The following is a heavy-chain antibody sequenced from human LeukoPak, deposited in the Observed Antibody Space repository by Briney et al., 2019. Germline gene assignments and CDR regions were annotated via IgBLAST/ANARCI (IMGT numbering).Heavy chain of an antibody. CDR3: ANSISMDFEF. Sequence: SETLSLTCTVSGGSVSSNYWNWIRQPAGKGLEWIGRIYNGGNTNYNPSLESRVTISIDRSKNQFSRKLTSVTAADTAVYYCANSISMDFEFWGQGTLVTVSS. CDR2: IYNGGNT. D-gene: IGHD2/OR15-2a*01. V-gene: IGHV4-4*07. CDR1: GGSVSSNY. J-gene: IGHJ4*02.